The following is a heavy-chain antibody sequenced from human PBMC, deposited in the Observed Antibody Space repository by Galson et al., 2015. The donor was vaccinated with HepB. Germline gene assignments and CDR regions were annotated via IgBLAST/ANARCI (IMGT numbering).Heavy chain of an antibody. CDR1: GFTISSYS. Sequence: SLRLSCAASGFTISSYSMNWVRQAPGKGLEWVSSISSSSSYIYYADSVKGRFTISRDNAKNSLYLQMNSLRAEDTAVYYCARPPTTYYDYYYGMDVWGQGTTVTVSS. D-gene: IGHD1-14*01. CDR2: ISSSSSYI. V-gene: IGHV3-21*01. CDR3: ARPPTTYYDYYYGMDV. J-gene: IGHJ6*02.